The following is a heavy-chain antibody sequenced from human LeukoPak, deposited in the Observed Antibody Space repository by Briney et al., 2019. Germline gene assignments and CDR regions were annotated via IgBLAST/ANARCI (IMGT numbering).Heavy chain of an antibody. V-gene: IGHV3-33*01. D-gene: IGHD3-10*01. Sequence: GGPLRLSCAASGLIFRNYGMHWVRQAPGKGLEWVAVIWYDGSNKYYADSVKGRFTISRDNSKNTLYLQMNSLRAEDTAVYYCASVRKDFASGSYYLDYWGQGTLVTVSS. J-gene: IGHJ4*02. CDR1: GLIFRNYG. CDR2: IWYDGSNK. CDR3: ASVRKDFASGSYYLDY.